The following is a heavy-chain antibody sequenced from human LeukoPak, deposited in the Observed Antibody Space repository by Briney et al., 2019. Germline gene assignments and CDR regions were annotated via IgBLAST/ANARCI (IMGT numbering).Heavy chain of an antibody. D-gene: IGHD6-19*01. Sequence: GASVKVSCKASGYTFTSYGISWVRQAPGQGLEWMGWISAYNGNTNYAQKFQGRVTMTRDTSISTAYMELSRLRSDDTAVYYCARPSVAGTPGYFQHWGQGTLVTVSS. CDR2: ISAYNGNT. CDR3: ARPSVAGTPGYFQH. V-gene: IGHV1-18*01. CDR1: GYTFTSYG. J-gene: IGHJ1*01.